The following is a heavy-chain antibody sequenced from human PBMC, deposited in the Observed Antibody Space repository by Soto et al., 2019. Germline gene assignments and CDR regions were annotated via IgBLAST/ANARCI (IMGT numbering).Heavy chain of an antibody. V-gene: IGHV3-30*18. CDR2: ISYDGSNK. Sequence: QVQLVESGGGVVQPGRSLRLSCAASGFTFSSYGMHWVRQAPGKGLEWVAVISYDGSNKYYADSVKGRFSISRDNSKNTLYLQMNSLRAEDTAVYYCAKSGYDILTGYYYGMDVWGQGTTVTVSS. D-gene: IGHD3-9*01. CDR1: GFTFSSYG. CDR3: AKSGYDILTGYYYGMDV. J-gene: IGHJ6*02.